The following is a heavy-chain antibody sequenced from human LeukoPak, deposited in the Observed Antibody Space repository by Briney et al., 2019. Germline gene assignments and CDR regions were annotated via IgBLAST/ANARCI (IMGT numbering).Heavy chain of an antibody. CDR3: ARVRYIYGYASDI. D-gene: IGHD5-18*01. CDR1: GFTVSSNY. V-gene: IGHV3-53*01. Sequence: QPGGSLRLSCAASGFTVSSNYMSWVRQAPGKGLEWVSIIYSGGSTYYADSVKGRFTISRDNSKNTLYLQMSSLRAEDTAMYYCARVRYIYGYASDIWGQGTMVTVSS. J-gene: IGHJ3*02. CDR2: IYSGGST.